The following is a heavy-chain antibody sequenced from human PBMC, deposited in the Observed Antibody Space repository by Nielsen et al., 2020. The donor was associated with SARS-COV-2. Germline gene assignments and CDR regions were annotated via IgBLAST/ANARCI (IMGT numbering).Heavy chain of an antibody. J-gene: IGHJ4*02. CDR2: ISSSSSYI. CDR1: GFTFSSYS. V-gene: IGHV3-21*01. D-gene: IGHD3-3*01. Sequence: GGSLRLSCAASGFTFSSYSMTWVRQAPGKGLEWVSSISSSSSYIYYADSVKGRFTISRDNAKNSLYLQMNSLRAEDTAVYYCARDLERAGDYWGQGTLVTVSS. CDR3: ARDLERAGDY.